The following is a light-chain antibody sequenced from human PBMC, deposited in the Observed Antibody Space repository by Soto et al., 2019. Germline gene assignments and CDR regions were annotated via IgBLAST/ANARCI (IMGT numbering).Light chain of an antibody. CDR3: GTWDSSLSAGV. J-gene: IGLJ1*01. Sequence: QSALTQPASVSGSPGQSITISCTGTSSDVGAYNYVSWYQQLPGTAPKLLIYDNNKRPSGIPDRFSGSKSGTSATLGITGLQTGDEADYYCGTWDSSLSAGVFGTGTKVTVL. CDR1: SSDVGAYNY. CDR2: DNN. V-gene: IGLV1-51*01.